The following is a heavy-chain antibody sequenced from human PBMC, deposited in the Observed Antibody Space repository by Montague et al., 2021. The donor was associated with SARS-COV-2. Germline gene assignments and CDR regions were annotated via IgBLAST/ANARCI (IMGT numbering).Heavy chain of an antibody. V-gene: IGHV4-4*02. J-gene: IGHJ6*02. CDR1: DGSISSPNW. CDR3: ARGGTYHYGMDV. D-gene: IGHD3-16*01. CDR2: IYYTGNT. Sequence: SETLSLTCAVSDGSISSPNWWNWVRQPPGKGLEWIGEIYYTGNTNYNPSLKSRVTIFIDKSKNHFSLQLSSVTAADTAVYYCARGGTYHYGMDVWDQETTVAVSS.